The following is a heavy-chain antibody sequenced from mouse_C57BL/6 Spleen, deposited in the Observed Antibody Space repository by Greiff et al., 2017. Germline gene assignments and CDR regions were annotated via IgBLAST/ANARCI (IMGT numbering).Heavy chain of an antibody. CDR2: ISSGGSYT. J-gene: IGHJ4*01. Sequence: EVNVVESGGDLVKPGGSLKLSCAASGFTFSSYGMSWVRQTPDKRLEWVATISSGGSYTYYPDSVKGRFTISRDNAKNTLYLQMSSLKSEDTAMYYCARHEGYSNYEGAMDYWGQGTSVTVSS. CDR3: ARHEGYSNYEGAMDY. CDR1: GFTFSSYG. D-gene: IGHD2-5*01. V-gene: IGHV5-6*01.